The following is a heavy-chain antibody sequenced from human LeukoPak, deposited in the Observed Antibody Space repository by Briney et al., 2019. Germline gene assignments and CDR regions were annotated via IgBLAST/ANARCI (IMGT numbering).Heavy chain of an antibody. J-gene: IGHJ6*03. CDR2: IKSKTDGGTT. CDR3: TTDPECSSTSCVSYYYYYMDV. V-gene: IGHV3-15*01. CDR1: GFTFSNAW. Sequence: PGGSLRLSCAASGFTFSNAWMSWVRQAPGKGLEWVGRIKSKTDGGTTDYAAPVKGRFTISRDDSKNTLYLQMNSLKTEDTAVYYCTTDPECSSTSCVSYYYYYMDVWGKGTTVTVSS. D-gene: IGHD2-2*01.